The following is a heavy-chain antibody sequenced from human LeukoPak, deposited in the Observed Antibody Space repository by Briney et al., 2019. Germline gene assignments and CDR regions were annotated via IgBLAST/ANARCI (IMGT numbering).Heavy chain of an antibody. Sequence: SETLSLTCSVSGGSMNNYYWSWVRQSAEKGLEWVGHVYATGTTNYNPSLKSRATMSIDTSKRQFSLKLNYVAATDTAVYYCARVGSDGSYCDFWGQGALVTVSS. CDR3: ARVGSDGSYCDF. CDR2: VYATGTT. J-gene: IGHJ4*02. CDR1: GGSMNNYY. V-gene: IGHV4-4*07. D-gene: IGHD1-26*01.